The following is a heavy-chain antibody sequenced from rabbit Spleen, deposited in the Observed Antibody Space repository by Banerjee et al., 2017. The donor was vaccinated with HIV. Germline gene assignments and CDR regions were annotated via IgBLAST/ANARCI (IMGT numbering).Heavy chain of an antibody. Sequence: QEQLKETGGGLVQPGGSLALTCKASGFSSSSSYYMCWVRQAPGKGLEWIACIYAGSSGSTYYASWAKGRFTISKTSSTTVFLQMTSLTAADTATYFCARDLDGVIGWNFGWWGQGTLVTVS. CDR3: ARDLDGVIGWNFGW. D-gene: IGHD4-1*01. V-gene: IGHV1S45*01. CDR1: GFSSSSSYY. CDR2: IYAGSSGST. J-gene: IGHJ3*01.